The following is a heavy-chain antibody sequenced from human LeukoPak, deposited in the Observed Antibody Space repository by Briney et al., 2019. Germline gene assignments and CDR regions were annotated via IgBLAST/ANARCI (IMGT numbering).Heavy chain of an antibody. CDR2: ISSSSSYI. V-gene: IGHV3-21*01. Sequence: PGGSLRLSCAASGFTFSSYSMNWVRQAPGKGLEWVSSISSSSSYIYYADSVKGRFPISRDNAKNSLYLQMNSLRAEDTAVYYCARPVVPAAIIAFDIWGQGTMVTVSS. CDR1: GFTFSSYS. CDR3: ARPVVPAAIIAFDI. J-gene: IGHJ3*02. D-gene: IGHD2-2*02.